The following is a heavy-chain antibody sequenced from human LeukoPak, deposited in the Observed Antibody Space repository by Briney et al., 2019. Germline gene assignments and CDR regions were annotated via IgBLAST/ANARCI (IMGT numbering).Heavy chain of an antibody. CDR3: ATITGRSGYYYYYYMDV. CDR2: ISAYNGNT. V-gene: IGHV1-18*01. CDR1: GYTFTSYG. Sequence: ASVKVSCKASGYTFTSYGISWVRQAPGQGLEWMGWISAYNGNTNYAQKLQGRVTMTTDTSTSTAYMELRSLRSDDTAVYYCATITGRSGYYYYYYMDVWGKGTTVTVSS. J-gene: IGHJ6*03. D-gene: IGHD1-20*01.